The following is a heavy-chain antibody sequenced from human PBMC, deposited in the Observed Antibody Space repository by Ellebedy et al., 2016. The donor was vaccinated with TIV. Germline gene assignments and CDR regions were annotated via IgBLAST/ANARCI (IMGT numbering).Heavy chain of an antibody. CDR3: AKGDDYGDY. J-gene: IGHJ4*02. V-gene: IGHV3-23*01. CDR1: GFTFSSYA. Sequence: GESLKISXAASGFTFSSYAMSWVRQAPGKGLEWVSAISGSGGSTYYADSVKGRFTISRDNSKNTLYLQMNSLRAEDTAVYYCAKGDDYGDYWGQGTLVTVSS. CDR2: ISGSGGST.